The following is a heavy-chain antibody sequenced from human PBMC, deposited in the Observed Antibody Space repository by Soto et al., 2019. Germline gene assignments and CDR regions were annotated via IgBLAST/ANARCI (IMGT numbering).Heavy chain of an antibody. Sequence: QVQLVESGGGVVQPGRSLRLSCAASGFTFSPYAMHWVRQAPGKGLEWVAVISYDGNNKNYAHCVKGRLAISRDNSRNTLYLPMNSLSAEDTAVYYCARARLDTPALDYWGQGTLVTVSS. CDR2: ISYDGNNK. CDR3: ARARLDTPALDY. D-gene: IGHD2-2*01. CDR1: GFTFSPYA. J-gene: IGHJ4*02. V-gene: IGHV3-30*09.